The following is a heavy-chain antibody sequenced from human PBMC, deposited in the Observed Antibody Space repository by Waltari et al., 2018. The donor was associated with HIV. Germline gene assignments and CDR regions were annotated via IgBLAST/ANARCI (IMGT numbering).Heavy chain of an antibody. CDR2: IYHGAADT. Sequence: EVQLVQSGAEVQKPGESLKISCTGSGYSFTSYWIGWVRQMPGNGLEWMGIIYHGAADTSYSPSLQGHVTISAVKSISTAYRQWTSLKASDNAMYYCARHSRYYVSMVDLSGSFDYWGQGTLVTVAS. CDR1: GYSFTSYW. V-gene: IGHV5-51*01. D-gene: IGHD3-22*01. CDR3: ARHSRYYVSMVDLSGSFDY. J-gene: IGHJ4*02.